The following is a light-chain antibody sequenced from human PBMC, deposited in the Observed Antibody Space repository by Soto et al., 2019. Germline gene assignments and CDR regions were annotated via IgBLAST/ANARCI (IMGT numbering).Light chain of an antibody. CDR2: DTS. CDR3: HQRNK. V-gene: IGKV3-11*01. Sequence: VVTQSPATLSGSPGERVTLSCRASQFVSSRLAWYQQRHGQVPRLLIYDTSTRAPGIPARFSGSRSGTDFTLTISSLEHEDFGVYFCHQRNKFGQGTRLEIK. J-gene: IGKJ5*01. CDR1: QFVSSR.